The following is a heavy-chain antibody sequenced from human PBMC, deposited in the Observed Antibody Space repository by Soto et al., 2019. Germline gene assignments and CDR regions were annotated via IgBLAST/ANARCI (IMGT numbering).Heavy chain of an antibody. V-gene: IGHV4-61*01. D-gene: IGHD5-18*01. CDR3: ASPLYSYGPMDV. CDR1: GGSVSSGSYY. J-gene: IGHJ6*02. Sequence: QVQLQESGPGLVKPSETLSLTCTVSGGSVSSGSYYWSWIRQPPGKGLEWIGYIYYSGSTNYNPSLKSRVTISVATSKSQFSLKLSSVTAADTAVYYCASPLYSYGPMDVWGQGTTVTVSS. CDR2: IYYSGST.